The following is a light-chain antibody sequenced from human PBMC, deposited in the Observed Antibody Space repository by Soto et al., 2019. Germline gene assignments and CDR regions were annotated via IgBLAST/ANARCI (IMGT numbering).Light chain of an antibody. CDR1: QSVSSI. J-gene: IGKJ2*01. Sequence: EIVMTQSPATLSVSPGERATLSCRASQSVSSILAWYQQKPGQPPRLLIYGISTRATGVPARFSGSGSGTEFTLTVSSLQSEDFAVYYCRQYDNWHLFGQRTKLDI. CDR2: GIS. CDR3: RQYDNWHL. V-gene: IGKV3-15*01.